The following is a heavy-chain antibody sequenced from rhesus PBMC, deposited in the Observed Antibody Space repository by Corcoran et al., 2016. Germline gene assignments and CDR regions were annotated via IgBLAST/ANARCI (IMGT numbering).Heavy chain of an antibody. Sequence: HVQLQESGPGLLKPSETLSLTCAVSGGSLSRYYWRWIRQSPGQGLEWSGYIYGVSGRTNYNPSRKSRVTISTDTSKNQVSLKLSAVTAADTAVYYCAKYGYSYAYDYWGQGVLVTVSS. CDR3: AKYGYSYAYDY. V-gene: IGHV4-165*01. CDR2: IYGVSGRT. CDR1: GGSLSRYY. J-gene: IGHJ4*01. D-gene: IGHD5-36*01.